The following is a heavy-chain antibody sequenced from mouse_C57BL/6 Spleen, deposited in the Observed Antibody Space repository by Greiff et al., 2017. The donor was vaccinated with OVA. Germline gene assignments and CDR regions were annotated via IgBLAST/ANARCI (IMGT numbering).Heavy chain of an antibody. CDR2: INPSNGGT. V-gene: IGHV1-53*01. CDR3: ARDGYCSSSGFAY. CDR1: GYTFTSYW. D-gene: IGHD1-1*01. Sequence: VQLQQSGTELVKPGASVKLSCKASGYTFTSYWMHWVKQRPGQGLEWIGNINPSNGGTNYNEKFKSKATLTVDKSSRTAYMQLSSLTSDDSAVFYCARDGYCSSSGFAYWGHVTLVTVSA. J-gene: IGHJ3*01.